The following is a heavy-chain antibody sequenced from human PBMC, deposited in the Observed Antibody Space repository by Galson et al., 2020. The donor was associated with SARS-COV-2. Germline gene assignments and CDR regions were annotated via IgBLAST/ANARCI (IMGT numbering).Heavy chain of an antibody. CDR1: GFTFNNAW. J-gene: IGHJ4*02. Sequence: GGSLRLSCVASGFTFNNAWMSWVRQPPGKGLEWVGRIKSNVAGGSRDYAAPVNGRFTISRDDSKNTVYLQMNRLTTEDTAVYYCTTTLIGYCIGAGCYPGDYWAREPWPPSPQ. CDR2: IKSNVAGGSR. D-gene: IGHD2-2*01. CDR3: TTTLIGYCIGAGCYPGDY. V-gene: IGHV3-15*01.